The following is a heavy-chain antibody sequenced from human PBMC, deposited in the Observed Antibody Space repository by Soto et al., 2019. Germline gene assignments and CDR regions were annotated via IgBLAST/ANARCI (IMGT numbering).Heavy chain of an antibody. D-gene: IGHD1-7*01. CDR1: GFTFSSYG. CDR3: AKDRRAGGNYGFYSDF. V-gene: IGHV3-23*01. Sequence: ERTLRLSWAAAGFTFSSYGMTWVRQAPGKGLEWGSFSSATGAGTYYADSGKGRFTMSRGNSKNTLYLQMTSLRADDTAVYYCAKDRRAGGNYGFYSDFWGQAALVTVSS. CDR2: SSATGAGT. J-gene: IGHJ4*02.